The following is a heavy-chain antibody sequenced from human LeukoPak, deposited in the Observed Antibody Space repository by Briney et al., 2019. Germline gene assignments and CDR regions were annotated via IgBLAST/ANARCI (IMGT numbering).Heavy chain of an antibody. V-gene: IGHV1-8*03. CDR3: ARAGGGSYYGWFDP. CDR1: GYTFTSYD. D-gene: IGHD1-26*01. CDR2: MNPNSGNT. Sequence: GASVKVSCKASGYTFTSYDINWVRQATGQGLEWMGLMNPNSGNTGYAQKFQGRVTITRNTSISTAYMELSSLRSEDTAVYYCARAGGGSYYGWFDPWGQGTLVTVSS. J-gene: IGHJ5*02.